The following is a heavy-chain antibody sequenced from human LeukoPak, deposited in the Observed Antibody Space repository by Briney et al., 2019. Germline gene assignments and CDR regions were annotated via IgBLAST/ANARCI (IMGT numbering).Heavy chain of an antibody. D-gene: IGHD1-26*01. CDR2: ISSSSSTI. CDR3: ARDLGGRSGH. Sequence: GGSLRLSCAASGFTFSSYSMNWVRQAPGKGLEWVSYISSSSSTIYYADSVKGRFTISRDNARNSLDLQMNSLRDEDTAVYYCARDLGGRSGHWGQGTLVTVSS. CDR1: GFTFSSYS. J-gene: IGHJ4*02. V-gene: IGHV3-48*02.